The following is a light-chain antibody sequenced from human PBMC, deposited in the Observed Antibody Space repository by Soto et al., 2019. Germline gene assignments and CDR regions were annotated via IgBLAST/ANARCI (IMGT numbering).Light chain of an antibody. CDR1: QSNSTN. CDR3: QQYSSSPS. J-gene: IGKJ5*01. CDR2: GAS. V-gene: IGKV3-15*01. Sequence: EIVMTQSPTTQSVSPGERATLSCRASQSNSTNLAWYQQKPGQVPSLLIYGASTRASGIPARFSGSGSGTEFTLTIGSLQSEDFAVYYCQQYSSSPSFGQGTRLEIK.